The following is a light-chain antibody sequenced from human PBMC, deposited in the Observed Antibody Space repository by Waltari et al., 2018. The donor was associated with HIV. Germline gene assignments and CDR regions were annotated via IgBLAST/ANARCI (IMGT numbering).Light chain of an antibody. CDR2: AAS. CDR1: QSISNY. J-gene: IGKJ2*01. V-gene: IGKV1-39*01. CDR3: QQSSRTPRT. Sequence: DIHMTQSPSSLSASVGDSITINCRATQSISNYLNWFQQKPGKAPKLLIHAASSLQGGVSSRFTGSGSGTNFTLTISRLQPEDFATYYCQQSSRTPRTFGQGTKLEIK.